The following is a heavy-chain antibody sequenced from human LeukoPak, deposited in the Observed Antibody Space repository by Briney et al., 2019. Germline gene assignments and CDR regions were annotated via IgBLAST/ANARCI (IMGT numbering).Heavy chain of an antibody. CDR2: ISSTSIYT. J-gene: IGHJ4*02. V-gene: IGHV3-11*05. D-gene: IGHD6-13*01. CDR3: AREDGYSSSWYSDY. Sequence: GGSLRLSCAASGFTFSDYYMSWIRQAPRKGLEWVSDISSTSIYTNYADSVKGRFTIYRDDAKNSLYLQMNSLRAEDTAVYYCAREDGYSSSWYSDYWGQGTPVTVSS. CDR1: GFTFSDYY.